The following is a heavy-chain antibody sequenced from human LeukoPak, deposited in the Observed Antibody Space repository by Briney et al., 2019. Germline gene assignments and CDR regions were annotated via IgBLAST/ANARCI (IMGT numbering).Heavy chain of an antibody. J-gene: IGHJ5*02. V-gene: IGHV4-31*03. CDR3: STSDDSSGYLTSFDP. CDR1: GVSISSGGFY. CDR2: IYCTGTT. Sequence: SETLSLTCSVSGVSISSGGFYWSWIRQLPGQGLEWIGYIYCTGTTYYNPSLRTRVIISVDTSKNQFSLKVNSVTASDTAVYYCSTSDDSSGYLTSFDPWGQGTLVTVSS. D-gene: IGHD3-22*01.